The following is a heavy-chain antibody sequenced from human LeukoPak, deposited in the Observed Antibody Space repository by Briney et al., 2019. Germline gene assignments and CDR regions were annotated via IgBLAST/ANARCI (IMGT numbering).Heavy chain of an antibody. CDR3: ARGYGSGSYSWHWGQHSDY. V-gene: IGHV3-30*04. D-gene: IGHD3-10*01. CDR1: GFTFSSYA. CDR2: ISYDGSNK. J-gene: IGHJ4*02. Sequence: GGSLRLSCAASGFTFSSYAMHWVRQAPGKGLEWVAVISYDGSNKYYADSVKGRFTISRDNSKNTLYLQMNSLRAEDTAVYYCARGYGSGSYSWHWGQHSDYWGQGTLVTVSS.